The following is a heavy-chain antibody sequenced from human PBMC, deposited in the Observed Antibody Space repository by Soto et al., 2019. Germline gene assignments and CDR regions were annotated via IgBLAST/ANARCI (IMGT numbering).Heavy chain of an antibody. CDR2: INSDGSST. CDR1: GFTFSSYW. CDR3: AGTSLVVPAATREDY. Sequence: EVQLVESGGGLVQPGGSLRLSCAASGFTFSSYWMHWVRQAPGKGLVWVSRINSDGSSTSYADSVKGRFTISRDNAKNTVYLQMNSLRAEDTAVYYCAGTSLVVPAATREDYWGQGTLVTVSS. J-gene: IGHJ4*02. V-gene: IGHV3-74*01. D-gene: IGHD2-15*01.